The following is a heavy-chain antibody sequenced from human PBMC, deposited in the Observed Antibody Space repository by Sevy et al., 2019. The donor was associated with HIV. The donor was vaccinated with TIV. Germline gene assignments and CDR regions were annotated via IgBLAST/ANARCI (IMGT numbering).Heavy chain of an antibody. Sequence: GGSLRLSCAASGFTFDDYAMHWVRQAPGKGLEWVSGISWNSGSIGYADSVKGRFTISRDNAKNSLYLQMNSLRAEDMALYYCAKQTPGITIFGVVTDYYGMDVWGQGTTVTVSS. J-gene: IGHJ6*02. CDR3: AKQTPGITIFGVVTDYYGMDV. V-gene: IGHV3-9*03. CDR2: ISWNSGSI. CDR1: GFTFDDYA. D-gene: IGHD3-3*01.